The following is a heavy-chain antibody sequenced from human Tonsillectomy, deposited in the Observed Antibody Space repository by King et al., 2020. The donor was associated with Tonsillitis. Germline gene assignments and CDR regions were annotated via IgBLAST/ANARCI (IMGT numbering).Heavy chain of an antibody. Sequence: LQLQESGPGLVKPSETLSLTCTVSGGSISSSSYYWGWIRQPPGKGLEWIGSIYYSGSTYYNPSHKSRVTISVDTSKNQFSLKLSSVTAADTAGYYCARLPGSSVRLNYFDYWGQGTLVTVSS. J-gene: IGHJ4*02. D-gene: IGHD6-6*01. V-gene: IGHV4-39*01. CDR2: IYYSGST. CDR3: ARLPGSSVRLNYFDY. CDR1: GGSISSSSYY.